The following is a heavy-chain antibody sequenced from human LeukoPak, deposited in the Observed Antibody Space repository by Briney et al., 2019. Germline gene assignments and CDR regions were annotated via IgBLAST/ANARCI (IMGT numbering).Heavy chain of an antibody. CDR3: ARSGSWFDS. V-gene: IGHV4-39*07. Sequence: SETLSLTCSVSGDSITGYYWGWIRQPPGKGLEWIGNIYYTGNTYYNSSLKSRVTISLDTSKNQFSLKVISVTAADTAVYYCARSGSWFDSWGQGSLVTVSS. CDR2: IYYTGNT. D-gene: IGHD1-26*01. J-gene: IGHJ5*01. CDR1: GDSITGYY.